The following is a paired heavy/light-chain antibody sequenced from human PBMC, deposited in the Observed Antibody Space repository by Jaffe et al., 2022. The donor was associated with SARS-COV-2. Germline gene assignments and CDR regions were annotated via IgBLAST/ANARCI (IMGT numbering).Heavy chain of an antibody. D-gene: IGHD2-21*02. J-gene: IGHJ4*02. Sequence: EVQLVESGGGFVQPGGSLRLSCAASGFDVTNKYMSWVRQVPGKGLEWVAVIYTDDVPHYSDSVKRRFTISRDTSQNKLHLQMNGLRAEDTAIYYCTKVFRGSYCRVSTCNTDQDYYSDFWGQGTLVTVSS. V-gene: IGHV3-53*01. CDR1: GFDVTNKY. CDR3: TKVFRGSYCRVSTCNTDQDYYSDF. CDR2: IYTDDVP.
Light chain of an antibody. CDR1: RAFSSY. Sequence: IQMTQSPSSVSASVGDTVTITCRASRAFSSYLAWYQQKPGKAPNLLIYEASTLQSGVPARFSGSESGTEFTLTISSLQPEDSATYYCQQVESFPWTFGQGTKVEIK. CDR3: QQVESFPWT. J-gene: IGKJ1*01. V-gene: IGKV1-12*01. CDR2: EAS.